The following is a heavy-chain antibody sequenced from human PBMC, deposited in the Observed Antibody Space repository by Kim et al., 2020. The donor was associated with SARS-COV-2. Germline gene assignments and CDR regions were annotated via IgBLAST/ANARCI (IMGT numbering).Heavy chain of an antibody. CDR2: ISSSSSYI. CDR1: GFTFSSYS. CDR3: ARPATVDIVATKAPFGAFDI. V-gene: IGHV3-21*01. Sequence: GGSLRLSCAASGFTFSSYSMNWVRQAPGKGLEWVSSISSSSSYIYYADSVKGRFTISRDNAKNSLYLQMNSLRAEDTAVYYCARPATVDIVATKAPFGAFDIWGQGTMVTVSS. D-gene: IGHD5-12*01. J-gene: IGHJ3*02.